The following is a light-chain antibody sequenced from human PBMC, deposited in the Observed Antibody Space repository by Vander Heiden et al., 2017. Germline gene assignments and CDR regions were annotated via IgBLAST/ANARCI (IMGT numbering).Light chain of an antibody. CDR3: QVWDGSSDPGNVV. Sequence: SYVLTQPPSVSVAPGKTATLTCGGNKRGSKRVHWYQQKPGQAPMVVVYEDSGRPSGIPERFSGSNSGNTATLTISRVEAGDEADYYCQVWDGSSDPGNVVFGGGTKLTVL. V-gene: IGLV3-21*03. J-gene: IGLJ2*01. CDR2: EDS. CDR1: KRGSKR.